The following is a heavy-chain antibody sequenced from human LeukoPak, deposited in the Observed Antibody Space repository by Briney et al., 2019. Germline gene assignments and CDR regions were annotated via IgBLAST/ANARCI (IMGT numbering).Heavy chain of an antibody. CDR1: GDSINDHY. CDR3: ARGLGATSYFDY. CDR2: IYSSVST. D-gene: IGHD1-26*01. J-gene: IGHJ4*02. V-gene: IGHV4-4*09. Sequence: SETLSLTCTVSGDSINDHYWSWIRQPPGEGLEWIGYIYSSVSTNYNPSLKSRVTISIDTSKSQFSLKLSSVTAADTAVYYCARGLGATSYFDYWGQGTLVTVSS.